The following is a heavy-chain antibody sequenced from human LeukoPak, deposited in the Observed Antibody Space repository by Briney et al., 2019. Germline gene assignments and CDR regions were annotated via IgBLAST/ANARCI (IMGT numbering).Heavy chain of an antibody. V-gene: IGHV3-33*08. J-gene: IGHJ3*02. CDR3: ARGAVEMATISAFDI. D-gene: IGHD5-12*01. CDR1: GFTFGYHW. Sequence: GGSLRLSCAASGFTFGYHWMTWVRQAPGKGLEWVAVIWYDGSNKYYADSVKGRFTISRDNSKNTLYLQMNSLRAEDTAVYYCARGAVEMATISAFDIWGQGTMVTVSS. CDR2: IWYDGSNK.